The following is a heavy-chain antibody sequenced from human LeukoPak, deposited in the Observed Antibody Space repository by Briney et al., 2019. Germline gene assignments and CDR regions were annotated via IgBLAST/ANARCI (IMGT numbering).Heavy chain of an antibody. J-gene: IGHJ5*02. CDR1: GYTFTSYG. V-gene: IGHV1-18*01. D-gene: IGHD2-2*01. Sequence: ASVKVSCKASGYTFTSYGISWVRQAPGQGLEWMRWISAYNGNTNYAQKLQGRVTMTTDTSTSTAYMELRSLRSDDTAVYYCARDYCSSTSCLPGWFDPWGQGTLVTVSS. CDR2: ISAYNGNT. CDR3: ARDYCSSTSCLPGWFDP.